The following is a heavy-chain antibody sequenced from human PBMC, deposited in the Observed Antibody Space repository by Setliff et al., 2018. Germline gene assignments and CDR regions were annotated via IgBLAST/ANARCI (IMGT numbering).Heavy chain of an antibody. CDR3: ARDPNGDYVGAFDP. Sequence: GGSLRLSCAASGFTFTNYAMNWVRQAPGKGLEWVSTISGDGDSTYYADSVMGRFTISRDNSKNSLYLEMNSLRAEDTASYYCARDPNGDYVGAFDPWGQGILVTVSS. V-gene: IGHV3-23*01. CDR1: GFTFTNYA. CDR2: ISGDGDST. D-gene: IGHD4-17*01. J-gene: IGHJ5*02.